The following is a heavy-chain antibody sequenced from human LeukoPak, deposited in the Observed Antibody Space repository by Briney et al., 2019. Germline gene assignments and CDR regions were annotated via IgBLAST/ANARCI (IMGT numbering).Heavy chain of an antibody. CDR2: ISSSGSTI. Sequence: PGGSLRLSCAASGFTFSDYYMSWIRQAPGKGLEWVSYISSSGSTIYYADSVKGRFTISRDNAKNSLYLQMNSLRAEDTAVYYCARASGAAAGIWYYYYYMDVWGKGTTVTVSS. J-gene: IGHJ6*03. V-gene: IGHV3-11*04. D-gene: IGHD6-13*01. CDR1: GFTFSDYY. CDR3: ARASGAAAGIWYYYYYMDV.